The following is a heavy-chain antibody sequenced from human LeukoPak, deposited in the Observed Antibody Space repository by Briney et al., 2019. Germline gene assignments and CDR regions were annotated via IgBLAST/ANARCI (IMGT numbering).Heavy chain of an antibody. CDR3: AREVTTVGSTRFDS. CDR1: GFTVSSNY. V-gene: IGHV3-30-3*01. Sequence: GGSLRLSCAASGFTVSSNYMSWARQAPGKGLEWVALISYDGSNKYYADSVKGRFTISRDNSKNTLYLQMNSLRAEDTAVYYCAREVTTVGSTRFDSWGQGTLVTVSS. CDR2: ISYDGSNK. J-gene: IGHJ4*02. D-gene: IGHD4-17*01.